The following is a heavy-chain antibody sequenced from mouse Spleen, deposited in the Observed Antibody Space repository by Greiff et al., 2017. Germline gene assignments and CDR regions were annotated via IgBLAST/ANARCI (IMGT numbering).Heavy chain of an antibody. V-gene: IGHV2-6*01. Sequence: QVQLKQSGPGLVAPSQSLSITCTVSGFSLTSYGVDWVRQSPGKGLEWLGVIWGGGSTNYNSALKSRLSISKDNSKSQVFLKMNSLQTDDTAMYYCASDPYGNYPAWFAYWGQGTLVTVSA. D-gene: IGHD2-1*01. J-gene: IGHJ3*01. CDR1: GFSLTSYG. CDR3: ASDPYGNYPAWFAY. CDR2: IWGGGST.